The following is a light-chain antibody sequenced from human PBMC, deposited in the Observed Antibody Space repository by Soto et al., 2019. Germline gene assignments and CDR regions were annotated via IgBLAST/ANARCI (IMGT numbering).Light chain of an antibody. CDR3: QSYDSSPL. Sequence: QSVLTQPPSVSGAPGQRVTISCTGSSSNIGAGYDVHWYQQLPGTAPKLLIYGNSNRPSGVPDRFSGSKSGTSASLAITGLHAEDEADYYCQSYDSSPLFGGGTQLTVL. CDR2: GNS. J-gene: IGLJ2*01. CDR1: SSNIGAGYD. V-gene: IGLV1-40*01.